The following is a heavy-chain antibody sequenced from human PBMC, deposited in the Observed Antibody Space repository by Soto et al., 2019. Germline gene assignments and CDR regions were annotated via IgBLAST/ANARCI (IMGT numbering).Heavy chain of an antibody. J-gene: IGHJ4*02. CDR1: GDSVSSTSTA. CDR3: ARGSYYSGWV. V-gene: IGHV6-1*01. D-gene: IGHD6-19*01. Sequence: PSQTLSLTCVISGDSVSSTSTAWSWIRQSPSRGLERLGRTYYRSNWYTDYAVSVKSRITISPDTSKNQFSLQLNSVTPEDTAVYYCARGSYYSGWVWGQGTLVTVSS. CDR2: TYYRSNWYT.